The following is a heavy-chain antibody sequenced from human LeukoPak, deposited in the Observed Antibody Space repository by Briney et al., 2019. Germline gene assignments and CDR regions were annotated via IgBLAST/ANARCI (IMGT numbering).Heavy chain of an antibody. V-gene: IGHV4-4*02. CDR2: IYHSGGT. Sequence: SETLSLTCAVSGGSISSSNWWRWVRQPPGKGLEWIGEIYHSGGTNYNPSLKSRVTIAVDKSKNQFSLKLSSVTAADTAVYYCARRGYSGYEDFDCWGQRTLVTVSS. CDR3: ARRGYSGYEDFDC. CDR1: GGSISSSNW. J-gene: IGHJ4*02. D-gene: IGHD5-12*01.